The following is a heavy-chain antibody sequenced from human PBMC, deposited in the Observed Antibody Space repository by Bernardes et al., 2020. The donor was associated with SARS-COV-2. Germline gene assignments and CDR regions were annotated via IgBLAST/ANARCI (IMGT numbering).Heavy chain of an antibody. D-gene: IGHD2-8*01. J-gene: IGHJ6*02. CDR1: GYTLTELS. V-gene: IGHV1-24*01. Sequence: SVKVSCKVSGYTLTELSMHWVRQAPGKGLEWMGGFDPEDGETIYAQKFQGRVTMTEDTSTDTAYMELSSLRSEDTAVYYCATGGYCTNGVCRPYYYYGMDVWGQGTTVTVSS. CDR3: ATGGYCTNGVCRPYYYYGMDV. CDR2: FDPEDGET.